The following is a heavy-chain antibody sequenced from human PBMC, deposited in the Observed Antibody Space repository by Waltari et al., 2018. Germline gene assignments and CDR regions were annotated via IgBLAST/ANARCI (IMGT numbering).Heavy chain of an antibody. CDR1: GFTFSTYA. CDR3: AKDRLYYGMDV. CDR2: ISGSGGST. V-gene: IGHV3-23*01. Sequence: EVQLLESGGGLVQPGGSLRLSGAASGFTFSTYAMNWVRQAPGRGLEWVSTISGSGGSTYYADSVKGRFTISRDNSKNTQYLQMNSLRAEDSAVYYCAKDRLYYGMDVWGQGTTVTVSS. J-gene: IGHJ6*02.